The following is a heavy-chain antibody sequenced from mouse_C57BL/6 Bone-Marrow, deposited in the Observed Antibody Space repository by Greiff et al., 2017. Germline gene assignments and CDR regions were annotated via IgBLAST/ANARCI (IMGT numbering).Heavy chain of an antibody. D-gene: IGHD2-3*01. V-gene: IGHV1-42*01. J-gene: IGHJ4*01. CDR3: ARGGWSYAMDY. Sequence: VQLQQSGPELVKPGASVKISCKASGYSFTGYYMNWVKQSPEKSLEWIGEINPSTGGTTYNQKFKAKATLTVDKSSSTACMQLKSLTSEDSAVYYCARGGWSYAMDYWGQGTSVTVSS. CDR1: GYSFTGYY. CDR2: INPSTGGT.